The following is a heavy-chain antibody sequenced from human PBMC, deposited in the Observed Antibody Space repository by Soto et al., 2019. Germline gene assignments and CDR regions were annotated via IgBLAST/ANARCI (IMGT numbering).Heavy chain of an antibody. CDR2: IDPSDSYT. CDR1: GYSFTSYW. J-gene: IGHJ3*02. CDR3: SSNLLGITGTKDAFDI. D-gene: IGHD1-7*01. Sequence: PGESLKISCKGSGYSFTSYWISWVRQMPGKGLEWMGRIDPSDSYTNYSPSFQGNVTISADKSISTAYLQWSSLKASDTAMYYCSSNLLGITGTKDAFDIWGQGTMVTVSS. V-gene: IGHV5-10-1*01.